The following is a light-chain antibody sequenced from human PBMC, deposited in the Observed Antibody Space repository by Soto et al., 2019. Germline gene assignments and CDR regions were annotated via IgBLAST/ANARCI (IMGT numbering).Light chain of an antibody. Sequence: EIVLTQSPGPLSLSPGETATLSCRASQSVNNQVAWYQQKPGQAPRLLIYDASNRATGIPARISGSGSGTDFTLTITSLETEDFAVYYCQHRRNWPLTFGGGTKVEIK. CDR3: QHRRNWPLT. CDR1: QSVNNQ. CDR2: DAS. V-gene: IGKV3-11*01. J-gene: IGKJ4*01.